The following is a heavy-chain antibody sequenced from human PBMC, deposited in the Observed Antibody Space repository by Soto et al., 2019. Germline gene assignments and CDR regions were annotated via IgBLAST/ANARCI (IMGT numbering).Heavy chain of an antibody. V-gene: IGHV4-31*03. D-gene: IGHD1-26*01. CDR3: AGIYSGSPGGTLRY. CDR2: IYYSGST. Sequence: QVQLQESGPGLVKPSQTLSLTCTVSGGSISSGGYYWSWIRQHPGKGLEWIGYIYYSGSTYYNPSLKRRVTISVDPSKNQFSLKLSSVTAAHTAVYYCAGIYSGSPGGTLRYWGQGTLVTVSS. CDR1: GGSISSGGYY. J-gene: IGHJ4*02.